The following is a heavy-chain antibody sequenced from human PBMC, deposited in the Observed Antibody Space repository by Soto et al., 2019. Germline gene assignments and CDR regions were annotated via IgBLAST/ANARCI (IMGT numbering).Heavy chain of an antibody. CDR2: IYPGDSDT. CDR3: ERQTPWFDP. V-gene: IGHV5-51*01. Sequence: EVQLVQSGVEVKKPGESLKISCKCSGYSFTNYWLGWVRQMPGKGLEWMGIIYPGDSDTRYSPSYQGQVTLSVDKYISTAYLKWISLKASDSAMYYCERQTPWFDPWGQGTLVTVSS. J-gene: IGHJ5*02. CDR1: GYSFTNYW. D-gene: IGHD2-15*01.